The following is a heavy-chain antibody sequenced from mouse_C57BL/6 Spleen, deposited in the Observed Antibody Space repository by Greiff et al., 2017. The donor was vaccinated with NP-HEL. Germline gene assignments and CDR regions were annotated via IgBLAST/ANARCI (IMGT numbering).Heavy chain of an antibody. Sequence: QVQLQQPGAELVMPGASVKLSCKASGYTFTSYWMHWVKQRPGQGLEWIGEIDPSDSYTNYNQKFKGQSTLTVDKSSSTAYMQLSSLTSEESAVYYCARGDGAWFAYWGQGTLVTVSA. CDR2: IDPSDSYT. V-gene: IGHV1-69*01. CDR3: ARGDGAWFAY. J-gene: IGHJ3*01. CDR1: GYTFTSYW.